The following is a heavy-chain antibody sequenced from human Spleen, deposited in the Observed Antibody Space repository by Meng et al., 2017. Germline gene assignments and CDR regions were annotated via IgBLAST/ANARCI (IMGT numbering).Heavy chain of an antibody. CDR2: INHSGST. D-gene: IGHD4-11*01. Sequence: QLQESGPGLVKPSETLSLTCTVSGGSFSDYYWSWIRQPPGKGLEWIGEINHSGSTNYNPSLESRATISVDTSQNNLSLKLSSVTAADSAVYYCARGPTTMAHDFDYWGQGTLVTVPS. J-gene: IGHJ4*02. V-gene: IGHV4-34*01. CDR3: ARGPTTMAHDFDY. CDR1: GGSFSDYY.